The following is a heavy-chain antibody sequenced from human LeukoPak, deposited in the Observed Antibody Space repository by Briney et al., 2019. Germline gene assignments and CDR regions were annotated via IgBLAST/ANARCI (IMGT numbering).Heavy chain of an antibody. CDR3: AKKGYSSSWCFDY. D-gene: IGHD6-13*01. V-gene: IGHV3-23*01. CDR1: GFTFSSYA. J-gene: IGHJ4*02. Sequence: PGGSLRLSCAASGFTFSSYAMSWVRQAPGKGLEWVSVISDSGGSTYYADSVKGRFSISRDNSKNTLYLEMNSLRAEDTAVYYCAKKGYSSSWCFDYWGQGTLVTVPS. CDR2: ISDSGGST.